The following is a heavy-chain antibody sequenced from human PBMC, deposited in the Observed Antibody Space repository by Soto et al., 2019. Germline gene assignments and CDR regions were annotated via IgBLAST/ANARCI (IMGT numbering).Heavy chain of an antibody. J-gene: IGHJ5*02. CDR3: ARDSTAAGTTWFHAGFDP. CDR1: GYTFTDYY. V-gene: IGHV1-2*04. Sequence: AASVKVSCKASGYTFTDYYMHWVRQAPGQGLEWMGWINPNSGGTNYAQKFQGWVTMTRDTSISTAYMELSRLRSDDTAVYYCARDSTAAGTTWFHAGFDPWGQGTLVTVSS. CDR2: INPNSGGT. D-gene: IGHD6-13*01.